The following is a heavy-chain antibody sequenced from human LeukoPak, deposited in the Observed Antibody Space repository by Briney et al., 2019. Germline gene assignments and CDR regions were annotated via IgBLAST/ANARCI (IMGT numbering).Heavy chain of an antibody. CDR1: RDTFIVSY. CDR2: ISPNSGGT. V-gene: IGHV1-2*02. Sequence: ASVKVSCKTSRDTFIVSYIHWVRQAPGQGLEWMGWISPNSGGTKYAQKFQGRVTMTRDKSINTAYMELSRLRSDDTAAYYCARDRGIAVAGGTSEYWGQGTLVTVSS. D-gene: IGHD6-19*01. J-gene: IGHJ4*02. CDR3: ARDRGIAVAGGTSEY.